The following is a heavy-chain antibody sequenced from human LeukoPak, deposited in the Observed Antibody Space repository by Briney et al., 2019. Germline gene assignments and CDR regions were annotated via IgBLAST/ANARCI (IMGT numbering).Heavy chain of an antibody. J-gene: IGHJ4*02. V-gene: IGHV1-8*02. CDR3: ARGYSPTLRTTGNDY. CDR2: MNPYSGNT. D-gene: IGHD1-1*01. CDR1: GGTFSSYA. Sequence: ASVKVSCKASGGTFSSYAINWVRQATGQGLEWVGWMNPYSGNTGYAQKFQGRVTMTRDTSINTAYLEFYSLRSEDTAVYYCARGYSPTLRTTGNDYWGQGTLVTVSS.